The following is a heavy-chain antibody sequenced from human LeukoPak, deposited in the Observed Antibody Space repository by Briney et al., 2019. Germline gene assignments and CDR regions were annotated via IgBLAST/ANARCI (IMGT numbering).Heavy chain of an antibody. D-gene: IGHD2-2*01. V-gene: IGHV4-39*01. CDR2: IYYRGRT. CDR1: GGSISSSSYY. J-gene: IGHJ4*02. CDR3: ARLSAEYQLLFVEENYFDY. Sequence: SETLSLTCTVSGGSISSSSYYWGWIRQPPGKGREWVGRIYYRGRTYYHPSLKSRVTLSVDTSKNQFSLRLSSVTAADTAVYYCARLSAEYQLLFVEENYFDYWGQGTLVTVSS.